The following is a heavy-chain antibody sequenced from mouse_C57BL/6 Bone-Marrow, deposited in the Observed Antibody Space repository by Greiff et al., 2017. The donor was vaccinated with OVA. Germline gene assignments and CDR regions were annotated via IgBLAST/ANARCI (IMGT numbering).Heavy chain of an antibody. CDR1: GFTFSSYA. V-gene: IGHV5-4*01. J-gene: IGHJ1*03. Sequence: EVKLMESGGGLVKPGGSLKLSCAASGFTFSSYAMSWVRQTPEKRLEWVATISAGGSYTYYPDNVKGRFTISRDNANNNLYLQMSHLKSEDTAMYYCARDRTTVPPYWYFDVWGTGTTVTVSS. CDR3: ARDRTTVPPYWYFDV. D-gene: IGHD1-1*01. CDR2: ISAGGSYT.